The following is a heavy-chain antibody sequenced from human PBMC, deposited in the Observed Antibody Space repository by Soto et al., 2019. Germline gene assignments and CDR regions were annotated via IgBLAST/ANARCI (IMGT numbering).Heavy chain of an antibody. CDR2: TYYRSKWYN. J-gene: IGHJ6*03. CDR1: GDSVSSNSAA. D-gene: IGHD3-16*01. Sequence: PSETVSLTCAISGDSVSSNSAAWNWIRQSPSRGLEWLGRTYYRSKWYNDYAVSVKSRITINPDTSKNQFSLQLNSVTPEDTAVYYCARVLTRVGVGYMDVWGKGTTVTVSS. V-gene: IGHV6-1*01. CDR3: ARVLTRVGVGYMDV.